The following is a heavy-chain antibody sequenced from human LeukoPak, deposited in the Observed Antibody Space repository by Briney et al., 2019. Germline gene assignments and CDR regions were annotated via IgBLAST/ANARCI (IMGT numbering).Heavy chain of an antibody. V-gene: IGHV4-59*01. CDR3: ASYSYYYDSSGYFDY. CDR1: GGSISSYY. CDR2: IYYSGST. Sequence: SETLSLTCTVSGGSISSYYWSWIRQPPGKGLEWIGYIYYSGSTNYNPSLKCRVTISVDTSKNQFSLKLSSVTAADTAVYYCASYSYYYDSSGYFDYWGQGTLVTVSS. J-gene: IGHJ4*02. D-gene: IGHD3-22*01.